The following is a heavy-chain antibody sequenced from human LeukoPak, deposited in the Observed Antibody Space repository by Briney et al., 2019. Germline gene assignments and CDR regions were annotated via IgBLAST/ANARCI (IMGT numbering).Heavy chain of an antibody. CDR2: IYTSGGT. CDR3: ASGQQLVPGYYYYMDV. J-gene: IGHJ6*03. CDR1: GGSIIRYY. V-gene: IGHV4-4*07. Sequence: SGALSRTCSVAGGSIIRYYGRWIRQPAGKGLEGIGRIYTSGGTNYNPALERGGTISVDTSKNQVSLKVRSVTAADTAVYYCASGQQLVPGYYYYMDVWGKGTTVTISS. D-gene: IGHD6-13*01.